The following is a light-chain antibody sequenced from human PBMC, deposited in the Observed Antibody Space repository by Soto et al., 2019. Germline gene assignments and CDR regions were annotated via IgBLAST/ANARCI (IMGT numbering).Light chain of an antibody. J-gene: IGKJ3*01. V-gene: IGKV3-15*01. CDR3: QQYNDWPL. Sequence: IVMTPSPATLSVSPGERATLSCRASQSVSSDLAWYQQKPGQAPRLLIYGASNRATGIPARFSGSGSGTEFTLTITSLQSEDFAVYYCQQYNDWPLFGPGTKVDI. CDR2: GAS. CDR1: QSVSSD.